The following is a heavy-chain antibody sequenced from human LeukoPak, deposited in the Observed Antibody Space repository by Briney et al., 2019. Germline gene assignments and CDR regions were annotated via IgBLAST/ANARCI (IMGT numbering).Heavy chain of an antibody. D-gene: IGHD4-23*01. CDR1: GFTFSTYA. CDR3: ASSAYGGNSGY. V-gene: IGHV3-23*01. J-gene: IGHJ4*02. CDR2: ISGGT. Sequence: PGGSLRLSCAASGFTFSTYAMNWVRQAPGKGLEWVSAISGGTYSADSVRGRFTISRDNSKNTLYLQMNSLRAEDTALYYCASSAYGGNSGYWGQGTLVTVSS.